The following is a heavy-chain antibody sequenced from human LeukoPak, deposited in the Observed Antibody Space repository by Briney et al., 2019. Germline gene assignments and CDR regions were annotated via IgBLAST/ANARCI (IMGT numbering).Heavy chain of an antibody. D-gene: IGHD2-2*01. CDR3: ARDSGWPAAIVDV. CDR2: ISYDGSNK. Sequence: GRSLRLSCAASGFTFSSYAMHWVRQAPGKGLEWVAVISYDGSNKYYADSVKGRFTISRDNAKNSLYLQMNSLRAEDTAVYYCARDSGWPAAIVDVWGKGTTVTISS. J-gene: IGHJ6*04. CDR1: GFTFSSYA. V-gene: IGHV3-30*04.